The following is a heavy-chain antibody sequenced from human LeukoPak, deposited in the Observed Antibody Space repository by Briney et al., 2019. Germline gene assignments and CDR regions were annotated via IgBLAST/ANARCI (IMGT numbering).Heavy chain of an antibody. Sequence: HPGGSLRLSCAASGFTVSSNYMSWVRQAPGKGLEWVSVICSGSSTYYADSVKGRFTISRDNSKNTLYLQMNSLRAEDTAVYYCARASQTGTYDYWGQGTLVTVSS. V-gene: IGHV3-66*02. CDR2: ICSGSST. CDR3: ARASQTGTYDY. D-gene: IGHD1-7*01. CDR1: GFTVSSNY. J-gene: IGHJ4*02.